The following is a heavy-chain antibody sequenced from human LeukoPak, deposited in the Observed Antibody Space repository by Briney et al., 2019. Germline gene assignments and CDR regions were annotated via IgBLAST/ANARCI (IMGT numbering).Heavy chain of an antibody. Sequence: GSLRLSCAASGFTFSSYSMNWVRQAPGKGLEWVSSISSSSSYIYYADSVKGRFTISRDNAKSSLYLQMNSLRAEDTAVYYCATGDVLLWFGETPEDYWGQGTLVTVSS. J-gene: IGHJ4*02. CDR1: GFTFSSYS. D-gene: IGHD3-10*01. V-gene: IGHV3-21*01. CDR3: ATGDVLLWFGETPEDY. CDR2: ISSSSSYI.